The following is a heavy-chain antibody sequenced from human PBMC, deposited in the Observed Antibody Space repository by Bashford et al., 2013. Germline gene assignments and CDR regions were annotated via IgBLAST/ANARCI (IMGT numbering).Heavy chain of an antibody. CDR2: INNDGTFT. CDR3: TTDFPDDSGSYSFDY. D-gene: IGHD1-26*01. V-gene: IGHV3-74*01. J-gene: IGHJ4*02. CDR1: GFTFSYYW. Sequence: GGSLRLSCAASGFTFSYYWMHWVRQAPGEGLVWVSRINNDGTFTNYADSVQGRFTMSRDNAKNTLYLQMHSLRAEDTAVYYCTTDFPDDSGSYSFDYWGQGTLVTVSS.